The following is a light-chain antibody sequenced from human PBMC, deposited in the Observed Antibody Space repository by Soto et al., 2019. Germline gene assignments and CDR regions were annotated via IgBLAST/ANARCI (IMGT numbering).Light chain of an antibody. CDR2: GAS. V-gene: IGKV3-20*01. CDR1: QSVSSSY. J-gene: IGKJ4*01. CDR3: QQYGSSPLT. Sequence: EIVLTQSPGTLSLSPGERATLSCRASQSVSSSYLAWYQQKPGQAPRLIIYGASIRATGIPDRFSGSGSGTDFTLTISRPDPEDFAVYSCQQYGSSPLTFGGGTKVDIK.